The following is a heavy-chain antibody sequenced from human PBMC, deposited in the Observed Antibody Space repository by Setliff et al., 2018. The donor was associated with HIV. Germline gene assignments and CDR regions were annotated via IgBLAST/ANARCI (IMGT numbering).Heavy chain of an antibody. CDR2: IFWDDDK. V-gene: IGHV2-5*02. J-gene: IGHJ4*02. Sequence: SGPTLVNPTQTLTLTCTFSGFSLSVSGVGVGWIRQPPGKAPEWLALIFWDDDKRYSPSLKTRLTITKDSSKNQVVLTMTNMDPVDTDTYYCTHRRRRVGVVGATQPYHCDCWGQGTLVTVSS. CDR3: THRRRRVGVVGATQPYHCDC. CDR1: GFSLSVSGVG. D-gene: IGHD1-26*01.